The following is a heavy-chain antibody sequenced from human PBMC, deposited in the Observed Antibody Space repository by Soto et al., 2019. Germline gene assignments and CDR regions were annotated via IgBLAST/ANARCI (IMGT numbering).Heavy chain of an antibody. CDR2: ISYDGSNK. V-gene: IGHV3-30*18. CDR1: GFTFSKYG. Sequence: QVQLVESGGGVVQPGGSLRLSCAASGFTFSKYGMHWVRQAPGKGLEWVAVISYDGSNKYYADSVKGRFTISRDKSKNTLYVKMNGRRVEDRAVYYCAKGAEGGAYYGMDVWGQGTTVTVSS. D-gene: IGHD3-16*01. CDR3: AKGAEGGAYYGMDV. J-gene: IGHJ6*02.